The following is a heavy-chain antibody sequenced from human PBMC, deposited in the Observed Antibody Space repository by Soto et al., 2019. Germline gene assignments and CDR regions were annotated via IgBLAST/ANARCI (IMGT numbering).Heavy chain of an antibody. Sequence: ASVKVPCKASGYTFTTYGLSWVRQAPGQGLEWMGWISPYNGNTKYGQKLQGRVTMTTDTSTNTAYMELTSLRSDDTAVYYCARVYGPLYFDYWGQGTLVTVSS. CDR2: ISPYNGNT. CDR3: ARVYGPLYFDY. V-gene: IGHV1-18*01. CDR1: GYTFTTYG. J-gene: IGHJ4*02. D-gene: IGHD3-10*01.